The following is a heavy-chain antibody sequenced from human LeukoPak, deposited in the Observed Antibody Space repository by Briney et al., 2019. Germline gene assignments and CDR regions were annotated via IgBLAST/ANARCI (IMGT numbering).Heavy chain of an antibody. CDR3: ARGQGSSYCSPLDY. J-gene: IGHJ4*02. CDR2: IYNSGGT. Sequence: KPSETLSLTCTVSGDSISSYYWSWIRQPPGKGLEWIGYIYNSGGTNYNPSFKSRLTISLDTSKNQFSLKLSFVTAADTAVYDCARGQGSSYCSPLDYWGQGTLVTVSS. V-gene: IGHV4-59*01. CDR1: GDSISSYY. D-gene: IGHD3-22*01.